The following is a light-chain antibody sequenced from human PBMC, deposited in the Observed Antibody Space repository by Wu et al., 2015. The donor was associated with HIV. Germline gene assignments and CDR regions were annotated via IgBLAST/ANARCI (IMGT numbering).Light chain of an antibody. CDR3: QHYYTYSTWT. CDR1: ERIRTR. CDR2: EAS. Sequence: ILMTQSPSTLAASVGDRVTITCRASERIRTRLAWYQQKPWKAPTLLIYEASSLESGVPSRFSGSGSGTEFTLTISSLQPDDFATYYCQHYYTYSTWTFGQGTKVEIK. V-gene: IGKV1-5*03. J-gene: IGKJ1*01.